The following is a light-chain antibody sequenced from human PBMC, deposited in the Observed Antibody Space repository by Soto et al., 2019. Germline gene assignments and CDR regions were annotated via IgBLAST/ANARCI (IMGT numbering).Light chain of an antibody. CDR3: CSYAGSKNGV. CDR1: SSDIGGYNY. J-gene: IGLJ1*01. CDR2: EVT. Sequence: QSALTQPPSASGSPGQSVTISCTGTSSDIGGYNYVSWYQQHPGKAPKLMIYEVTKRPSGVPDRFSGSKSGNTASLTVSGLQAEDEADYYCCSYAGSKNGVFGTETKLTVL. V-gene: IGLV2-8*01.